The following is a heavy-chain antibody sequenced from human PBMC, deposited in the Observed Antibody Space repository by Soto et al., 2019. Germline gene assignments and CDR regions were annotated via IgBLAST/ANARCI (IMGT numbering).Heavy chain of an antibody. D-gene: IGHD3-10*01. CDR2: INHSGST. Sequence: QVQLQQWGAGLLKPSETLSLTCAVYGGSFSGYYWSWIRQPPGKGLEWIGEINHSGSTNYNPSLKSRVTISVDTSNNQFSLKLSSVTAADTAVYYCARSQGSGSYSYWGQGTLVTVSS. CDR3: ARSQGSGSYSY. J-gene: IGHJ4*02. V-gene: IGHV4-34*01. CDR1: GGSFSGYY.